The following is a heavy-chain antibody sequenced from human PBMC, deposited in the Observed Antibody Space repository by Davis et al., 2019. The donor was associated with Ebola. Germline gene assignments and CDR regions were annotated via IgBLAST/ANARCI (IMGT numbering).Heavy chain of an antibody. Sequence: GESLKLSCAASGFTFTNTYMSCLRQAPGKGLEWLGRITSRAAGGTIDYAAPAKGRFTISGDASKNTLYLQLNSLITEDTAMYYCISSLSTPGGFDIRGQGTMVTVCS. CDR3: ISSLSTPGGFDI. V-gene: IGHV3-15*01. CDR1: GFTFTNTY. J-gene: IGHJ3*02. D-gene: IGHD2-8*02. CDR2: ITSRAAGGTI.